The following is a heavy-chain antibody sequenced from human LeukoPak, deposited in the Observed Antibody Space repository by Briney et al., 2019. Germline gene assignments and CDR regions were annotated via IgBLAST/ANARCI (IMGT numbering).Heavy chain of an antibody. CDR1: GGSIRNHC. V-gene: IGHV4-59*11. D-gene: IGHD5-18*01. CDR3: ARNMGYTYGSDAFDI. CDR2: IYYSEAT. J-gene: IGHJ3*02. Sequence: SETLSLTCTASGGSIRNHCWSWIRQPPGKGLEWIGYIYYSEATNYNPSLKRRVTISLDTSQQQFSLKLSSVTAAHTAVYYCARNMGYTYGSDAFDIWGPGTVVTVSS.